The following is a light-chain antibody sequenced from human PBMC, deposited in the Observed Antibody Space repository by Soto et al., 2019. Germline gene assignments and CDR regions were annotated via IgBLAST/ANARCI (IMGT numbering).Light chain of an antibody. Sequence: EIVMTQSPATLSVSPGERATLSCRASQSISSNLAWYQQNPGQAPSLLLYGVSTRATGIPTRFSGSGSGTEFTLTISSLQSEDFAIYYCQQYNNWPRTFGPGTKVDFK. CDR3: QQYNNWPRT. CDR2: GVS. J-gene: IGKJ3*01. CDR1: QSISSN. V-gene: IGKV3D-15*01.